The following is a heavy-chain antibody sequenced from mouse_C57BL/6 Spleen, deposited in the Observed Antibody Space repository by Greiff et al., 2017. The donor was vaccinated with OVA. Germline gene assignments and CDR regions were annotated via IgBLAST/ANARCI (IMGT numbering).Heavy chain of an antibody. CDR2: INYDGSST. CDR3: ARALLRGYFDV. J-gene: IGHJ1*03. D-gene: IGHD2-10*01. V-gene: IGHV5-16*01. Sequence: EVQWVESEGGLVQPGSSMKLSCTASGFTFSDYYMAWVRQVPEKGLEWVANINYDGSSTYYLDSLKSRFIISRDNAKNILYLQMSSLKSEDTATYYCARALLRGYFDVWGTGTTVTVSS. CDR1: GFTFSDYY.